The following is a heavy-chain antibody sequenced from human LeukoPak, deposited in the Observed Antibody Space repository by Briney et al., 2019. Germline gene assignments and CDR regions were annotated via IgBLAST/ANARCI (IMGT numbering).Heavy chain of an antibody. CDR2: INYSGRT. J-gene: IGHJ5*02. CDR1: GGSISSYY. V-gene: IGHV4-59*08. Sequence: PSETLSLTCTVSGGSISSYYWYWLRQPPGKGLEGIGYINYSGRTTYNPSLKSRLTISVDTSKNQFSLRLNSVTAADTAVYYCARGGYCSGGSCTRSPWFDPWGQGALVTVSS. CDR3: ARGGYCSGGSCTRSPWFDP. D-gene: IGHD2-15*01.